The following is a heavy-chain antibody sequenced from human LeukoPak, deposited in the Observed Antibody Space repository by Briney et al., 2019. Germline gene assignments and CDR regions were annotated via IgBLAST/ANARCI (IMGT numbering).Heavy chain of an antibody. CDR2: IYYSGST. CDR3: ARGPYSYDSSGAFNI. D-gene: IGHD3-22*01. CDR1: GGSISSYY. Sequence: SETLSLTCTVSGGSISSYYWSWIRQPPGKGLEWIGYIYYSGSTNYNPSLKSRVTISVDTSKNQFSLKLSSVTAADTAVYFCARGPYSYDSSGAFNIWGQGTMVTVSS. J-gene: IGHJ3*02. V-gene: IGHV4-59*08.